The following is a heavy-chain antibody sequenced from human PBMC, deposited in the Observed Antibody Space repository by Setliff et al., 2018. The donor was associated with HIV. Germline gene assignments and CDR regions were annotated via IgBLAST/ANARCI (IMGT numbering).Heavy chain of an antibody. CDR3: ARARTDYYDRRRRSHYYIDV. J-gene: IGHJ6*03. V-gene: IGHV1-8*02. Sequence: ASVKVSCKISGYTFTDFWIHWVRQAPGQGLESMGWMNPDSRNTGYAQRFEGSVTMTWDTSISTAYMELNNVKFEDTAIYYCARARTDYYDRRRRSHYYIDVWARGATVTVSS. D-gene: IGHD3-22*01. CDR1: GYTFTDFW. CDR2: MNPDSRNT.